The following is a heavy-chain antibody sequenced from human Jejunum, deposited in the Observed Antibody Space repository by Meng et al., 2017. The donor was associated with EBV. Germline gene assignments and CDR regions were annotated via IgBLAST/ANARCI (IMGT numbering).Heavy chain of an antibody. CDR1: GGSISTGGYS. V-gene: IGHV4-30-2*06. CDR2: IYHSGSA. J-gene: IGHJ5*02. Sequence: QLHLQESGSGLVKPSQTLFLTFSVSGGSISTGGYSWHWVRQSPGKCLEWSGYIYHSGSAYYNPSLKIRLTLSVDRSRDQFSLKLISVTAADTAVYYCARGNSGFDHWGQGTLVTVS. D-gene: IGHD6-19*01. CDR3: ARGNSGFDH.